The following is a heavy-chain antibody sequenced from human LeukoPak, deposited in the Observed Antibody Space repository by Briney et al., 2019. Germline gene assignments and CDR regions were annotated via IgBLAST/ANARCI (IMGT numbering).Heavy chain of an antibody. CDR3: ARGVYIAAAQYGY. Sequence: PSETLSLTCTVSGGSISSYYWSWIRQPPGKGLEWIGEINHSGSTNYNPSLKSRVTISVDTSKNQFSLKLSSATAADTAVYYCARGVYIAAAQYGYWGQGTLVTVSS. CDR2: INHSGST. V-gene: IGHV4-34*01. D-gene: IGHD6-13*01. CDR1: GGSISSYY. J-gene: IGHJ4*02.